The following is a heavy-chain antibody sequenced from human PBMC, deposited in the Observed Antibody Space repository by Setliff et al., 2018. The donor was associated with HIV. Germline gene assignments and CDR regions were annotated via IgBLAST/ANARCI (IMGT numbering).Heavy chain of an antibody. CDR2: IIPIFGTA. Sequence: SVKVSCKASGGTFSSYAISWVRQAPGQGLEWMGGIIPIFGTANYAQKFQGRVTITTDESTSAAYMELSSLRSEDTAVYYCGGGYYDTSGYQPIDYWGQGTLVTVSS. CDR3: GGGYYDTSGYQPIDY. J-gene: IGHJ4*02. CDR1: GGTFSSYA. V-gene: IGHV1-69*05. D-gene: IGHD3-22*01.